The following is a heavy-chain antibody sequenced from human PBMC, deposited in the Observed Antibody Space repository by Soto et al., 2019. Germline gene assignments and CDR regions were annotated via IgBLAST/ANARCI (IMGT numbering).Heavy chain of an antibody. Sequence: ASVKVSCTTSGDSFNDYYIHWVRRAPGQGLEWMGWINPNGGATKYAQKFQGRVTVTRDTSIRTVYMELSSLRSDDTAVYYCARESGGATATLDYYYFYMDVWGKGTTVTVSS. CDR3: ARESGGATATLDYYYFYMDV. CDR2: INPNGGAT. CDR1: GDSFNDYY. D-gene: IGHD5-12*01. V-gene: IGHV1-2*02. J-gene: IGHJ6*03.